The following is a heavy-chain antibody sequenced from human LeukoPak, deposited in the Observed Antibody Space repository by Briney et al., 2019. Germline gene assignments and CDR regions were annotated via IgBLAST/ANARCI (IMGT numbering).Heavy chain of an antibody. CDR3: TKDRARTLNAFDV. CDR2: ITWNSGNI. J-gene: IGHJ3*01. D-gene: IGHD1-14*01. Sequence: PGGSLRLSCAASGFTFDDYAMHWVRQAPGKGLEWVSGITWNSGNIGYADSVKGRFTISRDNAKNSLYLQMNSQRAEDTALYYCTKDRARTLNAFDVWGQGTMVTVSS. V-gene: IGHV3-9*01. CDR1: GFTFDDYA.